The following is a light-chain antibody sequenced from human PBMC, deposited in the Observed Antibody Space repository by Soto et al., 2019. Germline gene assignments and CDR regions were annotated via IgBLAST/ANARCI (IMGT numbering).Light chain of an antibody. CDR2: RVS. Sequence: DVVMTQSPLSLPVNLGEPAAISCRSTQSLVHSDGDTYMSWFHQRPGQSPRRLIFRVSKRDFGVPPRFIGSGSGTDFTLEITSVEAEDVGVYYCMRGTHWPPYTFGQGTRLEIK. CDR3: MRGTHWPPYT. CDR1: QSLVHSDGDTY. J-gene: IGKJ2*01. V-gene: IGKV2-30*02.